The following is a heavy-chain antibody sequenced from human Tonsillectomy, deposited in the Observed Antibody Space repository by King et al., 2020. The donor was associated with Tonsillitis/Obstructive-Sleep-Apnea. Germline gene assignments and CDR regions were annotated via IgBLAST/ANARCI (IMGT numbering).Heavy chain of an antibody. J-gene: IGHJ4*02. D-gene: IGHD2-2*01. CDR1: GFTFSSYA. Sequence: VQLVESGGGLVQPGGSLRLSCAASGFTFSSYAMSWVRQAPGKGLEWASAISGSGGNTYYADSVKCRFTISRDNSKNTLYLQMNSLRAEDTAVYYCAKGPVVPAATYYFDHWGQGTLVTVSS. CDR3: AKGPVVPAATYYFDH. V-gene: IGHV3-23*04. CDR2: ISGSGGNT.